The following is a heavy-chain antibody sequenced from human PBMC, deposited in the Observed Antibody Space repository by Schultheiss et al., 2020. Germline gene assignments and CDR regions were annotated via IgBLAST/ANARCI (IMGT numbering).Heavy chain of an antibody. CDR3: ASELRYFDWLSGDYYYCYMDV. CDR1: GFTFGDYA. J-gene: IGHJ6*03. Sequence: GGSLRLSCTASGFTFGDYAMSWFRKAPGKGLEWVGFIRSKAYGGTTEYAASVKGRCTISRDDSKSIAYLQMNSLKTEVTAVYYCASELRYFDWLSGDYYYCYMDVWGKGNTVTVSS. D-gene: IGHD3-9*01. V-gene: IGHV3-49*03. CDR2: IRSKAYGGTT.